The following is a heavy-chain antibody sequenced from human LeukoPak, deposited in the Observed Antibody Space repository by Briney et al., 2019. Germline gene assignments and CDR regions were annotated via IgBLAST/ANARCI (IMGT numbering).Heavy chain of an antibody. CDR1: GGSISSYY. Sequence: SETLSLTCTVSGGSISSYYWSWIRQPPGKGLEWIGYIYYSGSTNYNPSLKSRVTLSVDTSKNQFSLKLSSVTAADTAVYYCARDRAYYDFWSGYGGYYYYMDVWGKGTTVTVSS. D-gene: IGHD3-3*01. CDR3: ARDRAYYDFWSGYGGYYYYMDV. J-gene: IGHJ6*03. V-gene: IGHV4-59*01. CDR2: IYYSGST.